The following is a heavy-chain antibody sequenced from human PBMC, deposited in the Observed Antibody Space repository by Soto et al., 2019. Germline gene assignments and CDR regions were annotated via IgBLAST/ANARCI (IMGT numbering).Heavy chain of an antibody. D-gene: IGHD6-19*01. Sequence: GGSLRLSCAASGFTFSSYAMSWVRQAPGKGLEWVSAISGSGGSTYYADSVKGRFTISRDNSKNTLYLQMNSLRAEDTAVYYCAKPPPQRGWYSGWFDPWGQGTLVTVSS. J-gene: IGHJ5*02. CDR3: AKPPPQRGWYSGWFDP. CDR1: GFTFSSYA. CDR2: ISGSGGST. V-gene: IGHV3-23*01.